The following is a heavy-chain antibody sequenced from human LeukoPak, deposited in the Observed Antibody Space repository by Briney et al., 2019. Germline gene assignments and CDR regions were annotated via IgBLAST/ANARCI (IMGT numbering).Heavy chain of an antibody. CDR3: ARRSGSFQGDYNFDY. Sequence: QPGGSLRLSCAASGFTFDDYAMHWVRQAPGKGLEWVSLISGDGGSTYYADSVKGRFTISRDNSKNSLYLQMNSLRTEDTAMYYCARRSGSFQGDYNFDYWGQGTLVTVSS. J-gene: IGHJ4*02. D-gene: IGHD1-26*01. CDR2: ISGDGGST. CDR1: GFTFDDYA. V-gene: IGHV3-43*02.